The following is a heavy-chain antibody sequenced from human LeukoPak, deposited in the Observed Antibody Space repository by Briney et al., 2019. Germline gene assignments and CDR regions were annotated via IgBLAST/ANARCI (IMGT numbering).Heavy chain of an antibody. J-gene: IGHJ3*02. V-gene: IGHV4-38-2*02. CDR2: IYHSGST. CDR3: ARDITMIVVVITQPDAFDI. CDR1: GYSISSGYY. Sequence: SETLSLTCTVSGYSISSGYYWGWIRQPPGKGLEWIGSIYHSGSTYYNPSLKSRVTISVDTSKNQFSLKLSSVTAADTAVYYCARDITMIVVVITQPDAFDIWGQGTMVTVSS. D-gene: IGHD3-22*01.